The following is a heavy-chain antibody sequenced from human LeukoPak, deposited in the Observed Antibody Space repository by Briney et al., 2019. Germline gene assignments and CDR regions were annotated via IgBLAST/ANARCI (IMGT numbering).Heavy chain of an antibody. CDR2: ISNSGIT. Sequence: PSETLSLTCTVSGGSISSYYWNWIRQPPGQGLEWIGYISNSGITKYNPSLKSRVTISLETSKNQFSLRLTSVTAADTAVYYCAKASVTTAVLFDSWGQGTQVADSS. J-gene: IGHJ4*02. V-gene: IGHV4-59*01. D-gene: IGHD4-23*01. CDR1: GGSISSYY. CDR3: AKASVTTAVLFDS.